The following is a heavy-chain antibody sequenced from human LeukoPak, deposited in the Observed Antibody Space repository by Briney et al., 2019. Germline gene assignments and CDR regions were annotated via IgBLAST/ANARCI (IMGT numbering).Heavy chain of an antibody. J-gene: IGHJ3*02. V-gene: IGHV3-48*01. CDR3: ARSIWPDAFDI. Sequence: GGSLRLSCTASGFTFSGYSMNWVRQAPGKGLEWISYIRSSGSTIYYADSVKGRFTVSRDNAKNSLYLQMNSLRAEDTAVYYCARSIWPDAFDIWGQGTMVTVSS. D-gene: IGHD3-10*01. CDR2: IRSSGSTI. CDR1: GFTFSGYS.